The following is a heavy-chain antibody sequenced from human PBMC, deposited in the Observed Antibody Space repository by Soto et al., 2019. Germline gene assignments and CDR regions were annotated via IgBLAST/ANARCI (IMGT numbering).Heavy chain of an antibody. D-gene: IGHD3-3*01. CDR2: ISAYNGNT. J-gene: IGHJ5*02. CDR1: GYTFTSYG. Sequence: QVQLVQSGAEVKKPGASVKVSCKASGYTFTSYGISWVRQTPGQGLEWMGWISAYNGNTNYAQKLQGRVTMTTDTSTSTAYMELRSLRSDDTAVYYCARDSFDFWSGYYNRWFDPWGQGTLVTVSS. CDR3: ARDSFDFWSGYYNRWFDP. V-gene: IGHV1-18*01.